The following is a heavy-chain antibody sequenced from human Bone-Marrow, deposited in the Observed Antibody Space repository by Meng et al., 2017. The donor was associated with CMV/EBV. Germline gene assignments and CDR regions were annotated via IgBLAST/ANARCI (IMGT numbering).Heavy chain of an antibody. CDR2: IYYSGST. V-gene: IGHV4-59*02. CDR3: ARTRITMIVGGAFDI. D-gene: IGHD3-22*01. CDR1: GLTVSNNY. Sequence: GSLRLSCAASGLTVSNNYIIWIRQPPGKGLEWIGYIYYSGSTNYNPSLKSRVTISVDTSKNQFSLKLSSVTAADTAAYYCARTRITMIVGGAFDIWGQGTMVTVS. J-gene: IGHJ3*02.